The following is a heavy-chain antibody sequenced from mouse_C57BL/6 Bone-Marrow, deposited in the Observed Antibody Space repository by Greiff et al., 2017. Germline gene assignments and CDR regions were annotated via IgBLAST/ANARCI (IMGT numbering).Heavy chain of an antibody. CDR3: ARPLYYYGSSPYYYAMDY. J-gene: IGHJ4*01. CDR2: INPSSGYT. V-gene: IGHV1-7*01. Sequence: QVQLQQSGAELAKPGASVKLSCKASGYTFTSYWMHWVKQRHGQGLEWIGYINPSSGYTKYNQKFQDKATLTADKSSSTANMQLSSLTYEDSAVYCCARPLYYYGSSPYYYAMDYWGQGTSVTVSS. D-gene: IGHD1-1*01. CDR1: GYTFTSYW.